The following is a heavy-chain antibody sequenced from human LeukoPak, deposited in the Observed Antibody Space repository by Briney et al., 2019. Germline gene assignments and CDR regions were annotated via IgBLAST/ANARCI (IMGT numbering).Heavy chain of an antibody. CDR2: IKEDGSEK. J-gene: IGHJ3*01. CDR3: ARVSHDYVWGSFRLVTFDF. CDR1: GFRFSNYW. V-gene: IGHV3-7*01. Sequence: GGSLRHSCAASGFRFSNYWMTWVRQAPGKGLEWVASIKEDGSEKYYVDSLRGRLTISRDNAKNSLYLQMNSLRAEDTAVFHCARVSHDYVWGSFRLVTFDFWGQGTMVTVSS. D-gene: IGHD3-16*02.